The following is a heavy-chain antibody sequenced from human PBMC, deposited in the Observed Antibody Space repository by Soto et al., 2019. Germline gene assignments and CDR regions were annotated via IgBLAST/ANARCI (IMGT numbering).Heavy chain of an antibody. CDR1: GYTFRNYG. J-gene: IGHJ4*02. CDR2: ITIYYGAT. D-gene: IGHD2-21*02. Sequence: QVQLVQSGAEVKKPGASVTVSCKASGYTFRNYGITWVRQAPGQGLEWMAWITIYYGATKTAQKYQGRVTVTADTSTSTAYMELRSLRSDDTAVYCCARGDGDTLDYWGQGTLVSVSS. V-gene: IGHV1-18*01. CDR3: ARGDGDTLDY.